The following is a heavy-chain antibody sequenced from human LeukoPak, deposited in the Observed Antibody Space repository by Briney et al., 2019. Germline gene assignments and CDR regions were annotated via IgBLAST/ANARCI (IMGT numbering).Heavy chain of an antibody. CDR2: ISGSGDAT. J-gene: IGHJ6*02. CDR1: GFMFSQHT. D-gene: IGHD2-2*01. Sequence: HLGGSLRLSCAVSGFMFSQHTMSWVRQAPGKRLEWVSSISGSGDATRYADSVMGRFTISRDNSKNTLYLQMNSLRAEDTAVYYCAKDGCSSTRCYVDVWGQGTTATVSS. CDR3: AKDGCSSTRCYVDV. V-gene: IGHV3-23*01.